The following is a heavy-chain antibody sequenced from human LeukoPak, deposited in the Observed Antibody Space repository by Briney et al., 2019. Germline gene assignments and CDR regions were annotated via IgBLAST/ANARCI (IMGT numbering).Heavy chain of an antibody. J-gene: IGHJ4*02. CDR1: GFTFTDFW. CDR3: VWGHYGDY. D-gene: IGHD3-16*01. Sequence: GGSLRLSCAASGFTFTDFWMTWVRQAPGKGLEWVANIKNDGSQKYYADSVEGRFTISRDNAKHLLYLQMHGLRADDTAVYYCVWGHYGDYTGQGTLVTVSS. CDR2: IKNDGSQK. V-gene: IGHV3-7*04.